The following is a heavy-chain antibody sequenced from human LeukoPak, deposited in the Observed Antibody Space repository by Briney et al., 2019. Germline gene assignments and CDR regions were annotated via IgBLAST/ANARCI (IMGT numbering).Heavy chain of an antibody. V-gene: IGHV4-39*01. CDR3: ARGRSGSYNY. CDR1: GGSISSSSYY. D-gene: IGHD3-10*01. CDR2: IYYSGST. Sequence: SETLSLTCTVSGGSISSSSYYWGWIRQPPGKGLEWIGSIYYSGSTYYNPSLKSRVTISVDTSKNQFSLKLSSVTAADTAVYYCARGRSGSYNYWGQGTLVTVSS. J-gene: IGHJ4*02.